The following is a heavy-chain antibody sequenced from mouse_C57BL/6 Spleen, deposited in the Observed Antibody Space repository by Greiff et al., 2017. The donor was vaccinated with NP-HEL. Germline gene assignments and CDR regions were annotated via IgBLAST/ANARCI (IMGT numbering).Heavy chain of an antibody. CDR3: ARGRDSSGYDYAMDY. V-gene: IGHV1-85*01. CDR1: GYTFTSYD. J-gene: IGHJ4*01. Sequence: VQLQQSGPELVKPGASVKLSCKASGYTFTSYDINWVKQRPGQGLEWIGWIYPRDGSTKYNEKFKGKATLTVDTSSSTAYMELHSLTSEDSAVYFGARGRDSSGYDYAMDYWGQGTSVTVSS. CDR2: IYPRDGST. D-gene: IGHD3-2*02.